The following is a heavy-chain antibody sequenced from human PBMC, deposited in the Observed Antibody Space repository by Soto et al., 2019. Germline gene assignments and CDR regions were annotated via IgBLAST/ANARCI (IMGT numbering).Heavy chain of an antibody. CDR3: ARDRTVTLGGIWFDT. V-gene: IGHV1-69*13. CDR1: GGTFSSYA. Sequence: SVKVSCKASGGTFSSYAISWVRQAPGQGLEWMGGIIPIFGTANYAQKFQGRVTITADESTSTAYMELSSLRSEDTAVYYCARDRTVTLGGIWFDTWGQGTLVTVSS. J-gene: IGHJ5*02. D-gene: IGHD3-16*01. CDR2: IIPIFGTA.